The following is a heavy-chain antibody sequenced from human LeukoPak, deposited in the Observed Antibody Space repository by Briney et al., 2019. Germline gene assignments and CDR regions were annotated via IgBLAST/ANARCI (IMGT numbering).Heavy chain of an antibody. D-gene: IGHD3-10*01. CDR3: ARAGHYYFDY. V-gene: IGHV3-74*01. CDR2: IGGDGSST. CDR1: GFTFSNFL. Sequence: GGSLRLSCAASGFTFSNFLMNWVRQGPGMGLEWVSRIGGDGSSTFYADSVKGRFTISRDNAKNSLYLQMNSLRPEDTAVYYCARAGHYYFDYWGQGTLVTVSS. J-gene: IGHJ4*02.